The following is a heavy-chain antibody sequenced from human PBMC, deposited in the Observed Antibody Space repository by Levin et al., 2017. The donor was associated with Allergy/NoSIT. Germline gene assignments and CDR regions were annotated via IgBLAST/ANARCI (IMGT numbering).Heavy chain of an antibody. CDR2: ISSSGSTI. D-gene: IGHD1-14*01. CDR1: GFTFSDYY. J-gene: IGHJ4*02. V-gene: IGHV3-11*01. CDR3: ARDGPRSDPYDY. Sequence: GESLKISCAASGFTFSDYYMSWIRQAPGKGLEWVSYISSSGSTIYYADSVKGRFTISRDNAKNSLYLQMNSLRAEDTAVYYCARDGPRSDPYDYWGQGTLVTVSS.